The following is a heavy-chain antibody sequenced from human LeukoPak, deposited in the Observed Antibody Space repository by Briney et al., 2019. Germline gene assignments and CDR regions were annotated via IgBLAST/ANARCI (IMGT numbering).Heavy chain of an antibody. J-gene: IGHJ3*02. V-gene: IGHV3-23*01. CDR3: AKDFSDSSSWYTAFDI. Sequence: PGGSLRLSCAASGFTFSYYGMHWVRQAPGKGLEWVSAISGSGGSTYYADSVKGRFTISRDNSKNTLYLQMNSLRAEDTAVYYCAKDFSDSSSWYTAFDIWGQGTMVTVSS. CDR1: GFTFSYYG. D-gene: IGHD6-13*01. CDR2: ISGSGGST.